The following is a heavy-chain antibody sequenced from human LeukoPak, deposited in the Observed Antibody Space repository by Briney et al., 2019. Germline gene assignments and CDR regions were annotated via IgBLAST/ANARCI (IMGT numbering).Heavy chain of an antibody. Sequence: GASVKVSCKASGYTFSSYYMHWVRQAPGQGLEWMGMINPSGGSTFYAQKFQGRVTMTTDTSTNMAYMELRSLRSDDTAVYYCVRDRGELPHSHFDYWGQGSLVTVSS. V-gene: IGHV1-46*01. CDR3: VRDRGELPHSHFDY. CDR2: INPSGGST. J-gene: IGHJ4*02. D-gene: IGHD1-26*01. CDR1: GYTFSSYY.